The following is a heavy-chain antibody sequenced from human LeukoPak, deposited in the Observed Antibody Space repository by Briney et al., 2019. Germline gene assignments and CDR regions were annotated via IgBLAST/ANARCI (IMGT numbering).Heavy chain of an antibody. V-gene: IGHV3-7*01. CDR2: IKQDGSEK. J-gene: IGHJ4*02. Sequence: PGGSLRLSCAAFGFTFSSYWMSWVRQAPGRGREWVANIKQDGSEKYYVDSVKGRFTISRDNAKNSLYLQMNSLRAEDTAVYYCARDMTGYGSGSYYKRVYFDYWGQGTLVTVSS. CDR3: ARDMTGYGSGSYYKRVYFDY. D-gene: IGHD3-10*01. CDR1: GFTFSSYW.